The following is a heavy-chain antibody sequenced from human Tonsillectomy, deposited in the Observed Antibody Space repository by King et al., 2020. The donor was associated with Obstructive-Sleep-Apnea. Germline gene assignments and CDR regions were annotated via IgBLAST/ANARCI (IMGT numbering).Heavy chain of an antibody. CDR1: GGSISSHY. D-gene: IGHD3-16*01. V-gene: IGHV4-59*11. CDR2: IYYSGST. Sequence: QLQESGPGLVKPSETLSLTCTVSGGSISSHYWSWIRRPPGKGLEWIGYIYYSGSTNYNPSLRSRVTISIDTSKNQFSLKLSSVTAADTAVYYCAREVGSYGYYFDYWGQGTLVTVSS. J-gene: IGHJ4*02. CDR3: AREVGSYGYYFDY.